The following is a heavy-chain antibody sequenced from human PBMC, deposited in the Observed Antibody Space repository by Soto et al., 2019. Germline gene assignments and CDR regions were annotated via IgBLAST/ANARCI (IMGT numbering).Heavy chain of an antibody. D-gene: IGHD3-10*01. CDR1: GYGFTDYH. V-gene: IGHV1-2*04. CDR3: ARGDSTDCYNGLCSFFHTNPMDV. CDR2: INPKSGGT. J-gene: IGHJ6*02. Sequence: ASVKVSCKASGYGFTDYHMHWVRQAPLRVLEWLGRINPKSGGTSTAQKFQGWVTMTTDTSISTASMELTRLTSDDTDIYYCARGDSTDCYNGLCSFFHTNPMDVSG.